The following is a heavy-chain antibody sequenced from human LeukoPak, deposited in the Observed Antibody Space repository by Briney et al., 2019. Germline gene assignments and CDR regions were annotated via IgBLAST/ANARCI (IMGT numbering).Heavy chain of an antibody. CDR1: GGTFSSYA. V-gene: IGHV1-69*04. CDR2: IIPILGIA. J-gene: IGHJ4*02. Sequence: SVKVSCKASGGTFSSYAISWVRQAPGQGLEWMGRIIPILGIANYAQKFQGRVTITADESTSTAYMELSSLRSEDTAVYYCATSAYTGGVFDYWGQGTLVTVSS. D-gene: IGHD2-8*02. CDR3: ATSAYTGGVFDY.